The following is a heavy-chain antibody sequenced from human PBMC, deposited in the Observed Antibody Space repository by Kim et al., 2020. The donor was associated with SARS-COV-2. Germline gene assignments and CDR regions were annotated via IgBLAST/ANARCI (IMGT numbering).Heavy chain of an antibody. J-gene: IGHJ6*02. CDR1: GYISTDHG. Sequence: ASVKVSCKSSGYISTDHGIHWVRQAPGQRLEWLGAIYTGNGNTLNSQNFQGRVTLTRDISASTAHMELSSLRSEDTAVYYCARSGGMDVWGQGTTVTVSS. D-gene: IGHD3-10*01. CDR2: IYTGNGNT. CDR3: ARSGGMDV. V-gene: IGHV1-3*04.